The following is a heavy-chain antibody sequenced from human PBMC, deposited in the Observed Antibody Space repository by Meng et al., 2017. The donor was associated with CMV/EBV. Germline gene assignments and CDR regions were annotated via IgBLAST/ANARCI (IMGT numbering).Heavy chain of an antibody. J-gene: IGHJ5*02. CDR2: ISSSSSYI. CDR1: GFTFSSYS. Sequence: GESLKISCAASGFTFSSYSMNWVRQAPGKGLEWVSSISSSSSYIYYADSVKGRFTISRDNAKNSLYLQMSSLKASDTAMYYCARSDCSSTSCYWFDPWGQGTLVTVSS. D-gene: IGHD2-2*01. CDR3: ARSDCSSTSCYWFDP. V-gene: IGHV3-21*04.